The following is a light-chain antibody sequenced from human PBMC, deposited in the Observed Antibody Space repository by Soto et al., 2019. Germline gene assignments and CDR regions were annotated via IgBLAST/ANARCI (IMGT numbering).Light chain of an antibody. V-gene: IGKV3-20*01. J-gene: IGKJ4*01. CDR1: QSVSSCY. CDR3: QQYDTSPLT. Sequence: EIAMKQSPATLSLYSGERATISCLASQSVSSCYLVWYQQKPGQAPRLLIDAATNRATGIPDRFSGSGTGTDFTLTITRLEPEDFAMYYCQQYDTSPLTFGGGTKVDIK. CDR2: AAT.